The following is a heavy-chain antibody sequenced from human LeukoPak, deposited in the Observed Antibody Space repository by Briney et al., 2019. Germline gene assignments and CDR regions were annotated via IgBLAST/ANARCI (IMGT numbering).Heavy chain of an antibody. CDR3: ARDLSSGSLYYYYGMDV. V-gene: IGHV3-23*01. CDR1: GFTFSSYA. CDR2: ISGSGGST. J-gene: IGHJ6*02. D-gene: IGHD3-10*02. Sequence: PGGSLRLSRAASGFTFSSYAMSWVRQAPGKGLEWVSTISGSGGSTYYADSVKGRFTIFRDNSKNTLYLQMNSLRAEDTAVYYCARDLSSGSLYYYYGMDVWGQGTTVTVSS.